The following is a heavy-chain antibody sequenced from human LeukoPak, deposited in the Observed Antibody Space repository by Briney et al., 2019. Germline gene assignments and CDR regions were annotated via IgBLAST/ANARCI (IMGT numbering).Heavy chain of an antibody. CDR3: ARAWTYARH. J-gene: IGHJ4*02. CDR1: GFTFSAYG. V-gene: IGHV3-7*01. CDR2: IQSDGSET. D-gene: IGHD1-7*01. Sequence: GGSLRLSCAASGFTFSAYGMSWIRQSPGKGLEWVAKIQSDGSETNYEDAVRGRFTISRDNAKNSLYLQIDTLGVEDTAVYYCARAWTYARHWGQGTLVTVSS.